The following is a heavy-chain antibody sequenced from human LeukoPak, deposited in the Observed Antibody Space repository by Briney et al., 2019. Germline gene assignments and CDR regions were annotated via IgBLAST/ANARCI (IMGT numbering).Heavy chain of an antibody. CDR1: GGSISSYY. D-gene: IGHD3-10*01. V-gene: IGHV4-59*01. J-gene: IGHJ4*02. CDR2: IYYSGST. Sequence: SETLSLTCTVSGGSISSYYWSWIRQPPGKGLEWIGYIYYSGSTNYNPSLKSRVTISVDTSKNQFSLKLSSVTAADTAVYYCARASGGGLIDYWGQGTLVTVSS. CDR3: ARASGGGLIDY.